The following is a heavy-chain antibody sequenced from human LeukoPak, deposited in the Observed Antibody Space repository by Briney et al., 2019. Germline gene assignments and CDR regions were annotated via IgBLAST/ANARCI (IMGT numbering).Heavy chain of an antibody. CDR3: AKVKDYYGSGSYYNAYYFDY. CDR2: ISGSGGST. V-gene: IGHV3-23*01. CDR1: GFTFSSYA. D-gene: IGHD3-10*01. J-gene: IGHJ4*02. Sequence: PGGSLRLSCAASGFTFSSYAMSWVRQAPGKGLEWVSAISGSGGSTYYADSVKGRFTISRDNSKNTLYLQMNSLRAEDTAVYYCAKVKDYYGSGSYYNAYYFDYWGQGTLATVSS.